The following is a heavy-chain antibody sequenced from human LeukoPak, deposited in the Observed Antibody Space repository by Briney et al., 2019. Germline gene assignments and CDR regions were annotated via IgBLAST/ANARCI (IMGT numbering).Heavy chain of an antibody. CDR3: AKSRSDSSGFDY. CDR1: GFTFDDYA. V-gene: IGHV3-9*01. CDR2: ISWNSGSI. J-gene: IGHJ4*02. D-gene: IGHD6-19*01. Sequence: GGSLRLSCAASGFTFDDYAMHWVRQAPGKGLEWVSGISWNSGSISYADSVKGRFTISRDNAKNSLYLQMNSLRAEDTALYYCAKSRSDSSGFDYWGQGTLVTVSS.